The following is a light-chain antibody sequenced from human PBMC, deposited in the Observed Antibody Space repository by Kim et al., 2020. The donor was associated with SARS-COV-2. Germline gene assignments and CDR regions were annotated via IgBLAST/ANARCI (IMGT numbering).Light chain of an antibody. J-gene: IGKJ2*01. Sequence: LSPGERATLSCRASQSVSSTYLAWYQQKPGQAPRLLIYGASSRATGFPDRFSGSGSGTDFTLTIGRLGPEDFAVYYCQQYGSSPFTFGQGPKLEI. CDR1: QSVSSTY. CDR2: GAS. CDR3: QQYGSSPFT. V-gene: IGKV3-20*01.